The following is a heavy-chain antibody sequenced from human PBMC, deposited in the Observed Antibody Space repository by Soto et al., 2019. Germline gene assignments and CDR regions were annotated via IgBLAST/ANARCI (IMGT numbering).Heavy chain of an antibody. Sequence: GGSVRLSXAASGFTFSSYGMHWVRQAPGKGLEWVAVISYDGSNKYYADSVKGRFTISRDNSKNTLYLQMNSLRAEDTAVYCCAKGAMAPAIVATRPLGYWGQGTLVTVS. CDR3: AKGAMAPAIVATRPLGY. J-gene: IGHJ4*02. D-gene: IGHD5-12*01. CDR2: ISYDGSNK. CDR1: GFTFSSYG. V-gene: IGHV3-30*18.